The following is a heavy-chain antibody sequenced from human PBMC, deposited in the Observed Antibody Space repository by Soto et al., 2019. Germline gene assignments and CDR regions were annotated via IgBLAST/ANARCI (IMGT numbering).Heavy chain of an antibody. CDR1: GFTFSSYA. J-gene: IGHJ3*02. Sequence: GGSLRLSCAASGFTFSSYAMSWVRQAPGKGLEWVSAISGSGGSTYYTDSVKGRFTISTVNSKNTLYLQMNSLRAEDTAVYYCAKNEWLRTLSAFDIWGQGTMVTVSS. CDR2: ISGSGGST. D-gene: IGHD5-12*01. CDR3: AKNEWLRTLSAFDI. V-gene: IGHV3-23*01.